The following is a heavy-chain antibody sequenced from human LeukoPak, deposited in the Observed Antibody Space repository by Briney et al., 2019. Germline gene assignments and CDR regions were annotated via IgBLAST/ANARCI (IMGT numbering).Heavy chain of an antibody. CDR1: GFTFSNAW. V-gene: IGHV3-15*01. CDR3: TTTKPHYCSGTGCSPPPDY. Sequence: PGGSLRLSCAASGFTFSNAWMSWVRQAPGKGLEWVGRIKSKTDGGTTDYAAPVKGRFTISRDDSENTLYLQLNSLKTEDTAVYYCTTTKPHYCSGTGCSPPPDYWGQGTLVTVSS. D-gene: IGHD2-2*01. CDR2: IKSKTDGGTT. J-gene: IGHJ4*02.